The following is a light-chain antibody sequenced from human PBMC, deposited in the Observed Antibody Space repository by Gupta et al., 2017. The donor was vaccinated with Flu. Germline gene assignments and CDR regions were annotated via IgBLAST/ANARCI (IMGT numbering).Light chain of an antibody. CDR1: SNIGSNF. Sequence: SNIGSNFVSWYQHLPGTAPRLLIYNDNQRPSGVPDRFSGSKSGTSASLAIGGLQSEDEADYYCAAWDDSLTALSADGSLTGLWVFGGGTKLSVL. CDR3: AAWDDSLTALSADGSLTGLWV. J-gene: IGLJ3*02. V-gene: IGLV1-44*01. CDR2: NDN.